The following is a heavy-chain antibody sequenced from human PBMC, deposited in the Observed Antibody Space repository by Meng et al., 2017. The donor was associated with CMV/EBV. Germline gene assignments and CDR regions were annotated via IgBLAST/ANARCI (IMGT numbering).Heavy chain of an antibody. J-gene: IGHJ4*02. CDR2: ISYDGSNK. D-gene: IGHD6-19*01. CDR1: GFTFSSYA. Sequence: GESLKISCAASGFTFSSYAMHWVRQAPGKGLEWVAVISYDGSNKYCADSVKGRFTISRDNSKNTLYLQMNSLRAEDTAVYYCARTFVAGTVLGGVDYWGQGTLVTVSS. V-gene: IGHV3-30-3*01. CDR3: ARTFVAGTVLGGVDY.